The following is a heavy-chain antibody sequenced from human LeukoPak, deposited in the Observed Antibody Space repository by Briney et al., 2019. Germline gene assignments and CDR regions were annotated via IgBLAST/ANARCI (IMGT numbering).Heavy chain of an antibody. CDR1: GYTFTSYG. D-gene: IGHD2-21*02. CDR2: ISAYNGNT. Sequence: ASVKVSCKASGYTFTSYGISWVRQAPGQGLEWMGWISAYNGNTNYAQKLQGRVTMTTDTSTSTAYMELRSLRSDDTAVYYCARGGAYCGGDCYSTHPIEYYYYGMDVWGQGTTVTVSS. V-gene: IGHV1-18*01. CDR3: ARGGAYCGGDCYSTHPIEYYYYGMDV. J-gene: IGHJ6*02.